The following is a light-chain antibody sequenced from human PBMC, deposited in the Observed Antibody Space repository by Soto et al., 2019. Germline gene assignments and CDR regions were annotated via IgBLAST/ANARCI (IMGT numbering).Light chain of an antibody. V-gene: IGLV1-44*01. CDR3: ATWHDSFYV. Sequence: QSVLTQPPSASGSPGQRVIVSCSGSTSDIGTNAVNWFQHLPGTAPKLLIYTNNQRPSGVPRRFSGSKSGTSASLAISGLQSEDEADYYCATWHDSFYVFGTGTKLTVL. J-gene: IGLJ1*01. CDR1: TSDIGTNA. CDR2: TNN.